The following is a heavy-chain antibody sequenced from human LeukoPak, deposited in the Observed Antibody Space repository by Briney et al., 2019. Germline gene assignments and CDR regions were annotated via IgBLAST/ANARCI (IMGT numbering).Heavy chain of an antibody. D-gene: IGHD1-26*01. CDR2: INPNSGDT. CDR1: GYTLTDHY. Sequence: ASVKVSCKASGYTLTDHYMHWVRQAPGQGLEWMGWINPNSGDTNYAQKFQGRVTMTRDTSISTAYMELSRLISDDTAIYYCARDWRGSYFPDFWGQGTLVTVSS. CDR3: ARDWRGSYFPDF. V-gene: IGHV1-2*02. J-gene: IGHJ4*02.